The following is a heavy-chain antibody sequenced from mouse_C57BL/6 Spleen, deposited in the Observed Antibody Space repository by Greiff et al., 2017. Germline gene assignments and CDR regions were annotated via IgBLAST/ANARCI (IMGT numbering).Heavy chain of an antibody. D-gene: IGHD2-1*01. J-gene: IGHJ1*03. V-gene: IGHV14-4*01. Sequence: EVQLQQSGAELVRPGASVKLSCTASGFNIKDDYMHWVKQRPEQGLEWIGWIDPENGDTEYASKFQGKATITADTSSNTAYLQLSSLTSEDTAVYYCTGGNYGYFDVGGTGTTVTVSS. CDR3: TGGNYGYFDV. CDR1: GFNIKDDY. CDR2: IDPENGDT.